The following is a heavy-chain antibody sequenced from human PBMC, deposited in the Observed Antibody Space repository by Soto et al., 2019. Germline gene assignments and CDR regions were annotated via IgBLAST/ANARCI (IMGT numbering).Heavy chain of an antibody. CDR1: GYTFTSYA. Sequence: ASVKVSCKASGYTFTSYAMHWVRQAPGQRLEWMGWINADSGNTKYAQKFQGWVTMTRDTSISTAYMELSRLRSDDTAVYYCARGRRDLWFGELLHGDGMDVWGKGTTVTVSS. V-gene: IGHV1-3*01. CDR3: ARGRRDLWFGELLHGDGMDV. J-gene: IGHJ6*04. CDR2: INADSGNT. D-gene: IGHD3-10*01.